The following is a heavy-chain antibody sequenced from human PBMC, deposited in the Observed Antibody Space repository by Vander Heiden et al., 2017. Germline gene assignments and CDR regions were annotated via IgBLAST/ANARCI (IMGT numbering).Heavy chain of an antibody. Sequence: EVQLVESGGGLVQPGGSLRLPCAASGFSVSSNYMGWVRQAPGRGLEWVSVIYNSGSTTYADSVKGRFTISRDHSKNALYLQMNSLRAEDTAVYYCARDRDDAFDIWGQGTMVTVSS. CDR1: GFSVSSNY. CDR3: ARDRDDAFDI. V-gene: IGHV3-53*01. J-gene: IGHJ3*02. CDR2: IYNSGST.